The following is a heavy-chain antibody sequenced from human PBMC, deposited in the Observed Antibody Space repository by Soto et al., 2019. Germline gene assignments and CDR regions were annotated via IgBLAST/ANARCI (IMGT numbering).Heavy chain of an antibody. CDR3: AKNGQPPYYYYGLDV. CDR1: GYTFTRYG. D-gene: IGHD2-8*01. Sequence: GASVKVSCKASGYTFTRYGISWVRQAPGQGREWMGWISGYNGDTNYAQKFQDRVSMTIDTSTGTAYMELRNLTSDDTAIYYCAKNGQPPYYYYGLDVWGQGINVTVSS. CDR2: ISGYNGDT. J-gene: IGHJ6*02. V-gene: IGHV1-18*01.